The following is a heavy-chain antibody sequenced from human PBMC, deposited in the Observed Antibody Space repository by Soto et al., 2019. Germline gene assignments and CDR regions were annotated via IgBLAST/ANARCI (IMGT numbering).Heavy chain of an antibody. D-gene: IGHD3-3*01. CDR3: ARRIRFLEWLPQQNYYYYYMDV. CDR2: INHSGST. V-gene: IGHV4-34*01. CDR1: GGSFSGYY. Sequence: SETLSLTCAVYGGSFSGYYWSWIRQPPGKGLEWIGEINHSGSTNYNPSLKSRVTISVDTSKNQFSLKLSSVTAADTAVYYCARRIRFLEWLPQQNYYYYYMDVWGKGTTVTVSS. J-gene: IGHJ6*03.